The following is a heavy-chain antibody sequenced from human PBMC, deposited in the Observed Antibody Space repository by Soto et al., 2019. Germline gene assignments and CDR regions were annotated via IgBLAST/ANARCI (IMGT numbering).Heavy chain of an antibody. V-gene: IGHV3-23*01. J-gene: IGHJ4*02. CDR3: AKRDYDFWSGYFDIFDY. CDR2: ISGSGGST. CDR1: GFTFSSYA. Sequence: GGSLRLSCAASGFTFSSYAMSWVRQAPGKGLEWVSAISGSGGSTYYADSVKGRFTISRDNSKNTLYLQMNSLRAEDTAVYYCAKRDYDFWSGYFDIFDYWGQGTLVTVSS. D-gene: IGHD3-3*01.